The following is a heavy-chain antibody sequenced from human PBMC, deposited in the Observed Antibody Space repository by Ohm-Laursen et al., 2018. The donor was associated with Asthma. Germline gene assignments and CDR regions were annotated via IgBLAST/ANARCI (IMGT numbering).Heavy chain of an antibody. CDR3: ARGQGSGDISGSDPFDL. Sequence: GSLRLSCAASGFSVSRHFMNWIRQGPEKGLEWVSDIYPGGATFYADSVKGRFTISRDDSKNTLNLQMSSLRGDDTAVYYCARGQGSGDISGSDPFDLWGQGTTVIFSS. CDR2: IYPGGAT. D-gene: IGHD3-10*01. J-gene: IGHJ3*01. V-gene: IGHV3-53*01. CDR1: GFSVSRHF.